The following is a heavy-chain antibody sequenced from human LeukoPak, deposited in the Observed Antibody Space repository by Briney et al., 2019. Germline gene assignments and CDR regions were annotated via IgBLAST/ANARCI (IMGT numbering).Heavy chain of an antibody. CDR3: ARDSVGATRDQAFQY. Sequence: TSETLSLTCNVSDGSINAYYWTWIRQPPGKGLEWIGYIFYDGNTNYNPSLKSRVTISVDTSKNQFSLNLSSVTAADTAVYYCARDSVGATRDQAFQYWGQGTLVTVSS. V-gene: IGHV4-59*12. J-gene: IGHJ1*01. CDR1: DGSINAYY. CDR2: IFYDGNT. D-gene: IGHD1-26*01.